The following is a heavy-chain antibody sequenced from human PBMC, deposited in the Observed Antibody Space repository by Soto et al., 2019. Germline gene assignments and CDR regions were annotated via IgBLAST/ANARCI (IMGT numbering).Heavy chain of an antibody. D-gene: IGHD6-13*01. Sequence: EVQLVESGGDLVQPGGSLRLSCAASGFTFTSSWMAWVRLAPGNGLEWVANIDQDGSETNYVDSVKGRFTISRDNAKNSLFLQVNSLRVEDTAVYYCARDAAFKRVDYWGQGTLVTVSS. J-gene: IGHJ4*02. CDR3: ARDAAFKRVDY. CDR1: GFTFTSSW. CDR2: IDQDGSET. V-gene: IGHV3-7*01.